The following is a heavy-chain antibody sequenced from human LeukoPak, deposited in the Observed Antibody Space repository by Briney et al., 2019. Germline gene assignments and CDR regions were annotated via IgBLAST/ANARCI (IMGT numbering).Heavy chain of an antibody. CDR2: ISYDGSNK. CDR3: AGGCSSTSCPLVY. J-gene: IGHJ4*02. V-gene: IGHV3-30*03. D-gene: IGHD2-2*01. Sequence: GGSLRLSCAASGFTFSSYGMHWVRQGPGKGLEWVAVISYDGSNKYYADSVKGRFTISRDNSKNTLYLQMNSLRAEDTAVYYCAGGCSSTSCPLVYWGQGTLVTVSS. CDR1: GFTFSSYG.